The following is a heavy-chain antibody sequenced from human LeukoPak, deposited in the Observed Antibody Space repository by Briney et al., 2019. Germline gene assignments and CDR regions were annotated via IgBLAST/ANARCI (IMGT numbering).Heavy chain of an antibody. CDR2: ISYDGSNK. Sequence: PGRSLRLSCAASGFTFNSYAMHWVRQAPGKGLEGVAVISYDGSNKYYADSVKGRFTISRDNSKNTLYLQMNSLTADDTAVYYCRSHSSHHAFDIWGQGTMVTVSS. CDR3: RSHSSHHAFDI. CDR1: GFTFNSYA. D-gene: IGHD6-13*01. V-gene: IGHV3-30*04. J-gene: IGHJ3*02.